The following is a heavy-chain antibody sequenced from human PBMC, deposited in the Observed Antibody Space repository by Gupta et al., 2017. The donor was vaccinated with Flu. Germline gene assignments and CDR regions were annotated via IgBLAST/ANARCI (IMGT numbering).Heavy chain of an antibody. CDR2: INPNSGDT. CDR1: YTFTGYY. D-gene: IGHD3-10*01. J-gene: IGHJ4*02. CDR3: ASPLLVPDRTSPDFDY. Sequence: YTFTGYYMHWVRQAPGQGLEWMGRINPNSGDTNYAQKFQGRVTMTKDTSISTAYMELSRLRSDDTAVYYCASPLLVPDRTSPDFDYWGQGTLVTVSS. V-gene: IGHV1-2*06.